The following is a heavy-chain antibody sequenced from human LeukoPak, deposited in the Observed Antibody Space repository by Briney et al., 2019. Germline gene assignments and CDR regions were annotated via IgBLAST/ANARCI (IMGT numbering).Heavy chain of an antibody. V-gene: IGHV3-23*01. CDR3: AKWGDYDVLTGYYDSDY. D-gene: IGHD3-9*01. CDR2: ITGSGVNT. CDR1: GFTFSNYA. Sequence: GGSLRLSCAASGFTFSNYAMSWVRQAPGKGLEWVSAITGSGVNTYYADAVKGRFTISRDNSKNTVFLQMNSLRAEDTAVYYCAKWGDYDVLTGYYDSDYWGQGTLVTVSS. J-gene: IGHJ4*02.